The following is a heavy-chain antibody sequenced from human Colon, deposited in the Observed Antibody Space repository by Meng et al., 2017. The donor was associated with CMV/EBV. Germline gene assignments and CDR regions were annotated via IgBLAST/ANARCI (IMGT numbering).Heavy chain of an antibody. D-gene: IGHD2-8*01. CDR3: ARAVYFPLYHFNS. V-gene: IGHV3-7*01. CDR1: GFTLSNYW. Sequence: GGSLRLSCGASGFTLSNYWMTWVRQAPGKGLEWLANIKEDGSEKYYADSVKGRFTISRDNAKNSLYLHMNSLRAEDTAVYYCARAVYFPLYHFNSWGQGTLVTVSS. CDR2: IKEDGSEK. J-gene: IGHJ4*02.